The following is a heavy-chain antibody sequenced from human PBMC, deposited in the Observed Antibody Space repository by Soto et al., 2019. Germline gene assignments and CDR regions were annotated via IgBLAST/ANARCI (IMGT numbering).Heavy chain of an antibody. CDR2: ISSNGGST. D-gene: IGHD4-17*01. J-gene: IGHJ5*02. CDR1: GFTFSSYA. Sequence: GGSLRLSCSASGFTFSSYAMHWVRQAPGKGLEYVSAISSNGGSTYYADSVKGRFTISRDNSKNTLYLQMSSLRAEDTAVYYCVKDLREGDYAPYNWFDPWGQGTLVTVS. CDR3: VKDLREGDYAPYNWFDP. V-gene: IGHV3-64D*06.